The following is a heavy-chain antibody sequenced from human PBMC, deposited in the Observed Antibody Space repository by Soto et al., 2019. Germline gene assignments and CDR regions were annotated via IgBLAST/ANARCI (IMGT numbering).Heavy chain of an antibody. V-gene: IGHV4-59*01. J-gene: IGHJ4*02. CDR1: GGSISSYY. CDR2: IYYSGST. Sequence: PSETLSLTCTVSGGSISSYYWSWIRQPPGKGLEWIGYIYYSGSTNYNPSLKSRVTISVDTSKNQFSLKLSPVTAADTAVYYCAREINSYGSYYFDYWGQGTLVTVSS. D-gene: IGHD5-18*01. CDR3: AREINSYGSYYFDY.